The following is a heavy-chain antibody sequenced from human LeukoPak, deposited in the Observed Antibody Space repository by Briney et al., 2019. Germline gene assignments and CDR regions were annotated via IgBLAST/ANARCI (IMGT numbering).Heavy chain of an antibody. J-gene: IGHJ5*02. V-gene: IGHV3-74*01. CDR1: GFTFSSYG. CDR2: INSDGSST. Sequence: PGGSLRLSCAASGFTFSSYGMHWFRQAPGKGLVWVSRINSDGSSTSYADSVKGRFTISRDNAKNTLYLQMNSLRAEDTAVYYCARDRGYCSSTSCYSSWFDPWGQGTLVTVSS. D-gene: IGHD2-2*01. CDR3: ARDRGYCSSTSCYSSWFDP.